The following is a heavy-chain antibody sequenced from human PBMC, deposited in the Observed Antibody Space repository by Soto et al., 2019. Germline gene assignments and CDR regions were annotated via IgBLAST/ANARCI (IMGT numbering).Heavy chain of an antibody. CDR3: VRGSIVRGPTPFDY. V-gene: IGHV4-59*01. Sequence: PSETLSLTCNVSGGSIRSYYWNWIRQPPGKTLEWIGDVYYSGSANYNPSLKSRVTITVDVSRNQFSLKLNSVTAADTAVYYCVRGSIVRGPTPFDYWGQGTLVTVSS. D-gene: IGHD3-10*02. CDR2: VYYSGSA. CDR1: GGSIRSYY. J-gene: IGHJ4*02.